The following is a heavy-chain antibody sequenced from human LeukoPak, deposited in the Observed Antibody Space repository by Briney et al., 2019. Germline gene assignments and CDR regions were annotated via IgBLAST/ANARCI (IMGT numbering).Heavy chain of an antibody. CDR3: ARGRWLLRGPWFDP. V-gene: IGHV4-34*01. J-gene: IGHJ5*02. CDR1: GGSFSGYY. CDR2: INHSGST. Sequence: SETLSLTCAVYGGSFSGYYWSWIRQPPGKGLEWIGEINHSGSTNYNPSLKSRVTISVDTSKNQFSLKLSSVTAADTAVYYRARGRWLLRGPWFDPWGQGTLVTVSS. D-gene: IGHD3-22*01.